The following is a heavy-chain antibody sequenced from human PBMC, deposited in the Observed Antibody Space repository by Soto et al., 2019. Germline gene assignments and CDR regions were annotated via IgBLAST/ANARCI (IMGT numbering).Heavy chain of an antibody. D-gene: IGHD3-16*02. CDR1: GYTFISYW. CDR2: IYPGDSDT. CDR3: ARIIAEAGTGFDF. V-gene: IGHV5-51*01. J-gene: IGHJ4*02. Sequence: GESLKISCHGSGYTFISYWIAWVRQMPGKGLEWMGIIYPGDSDTRYNPSFQGQVTISADKSISTAYLQWSSLKASDTAMYYCARIIAEAGTGFDFWGQGTPVTVYS.